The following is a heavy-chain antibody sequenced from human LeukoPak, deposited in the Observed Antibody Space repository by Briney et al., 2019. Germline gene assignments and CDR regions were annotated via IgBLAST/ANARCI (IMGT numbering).Heavy chain of an antibody. CDR3: AVGVVVPAALDY. V-gene: IGHV1-69*05. Sequence: GASVKVSCKASGGTFSSYAISWVRQAPGQGLEWMGGIIPIFGTANYAQKFQGRVTITTDESTSTAYMELSSLRSEDTAVYYCAVGVVVPAALDYWGQGTLVTVSS. D-gene: IGHD2-2*01. CDR2: IIPIFGTA. CDR1: GGTFSSYA. J-gene: IGHJ4*02.